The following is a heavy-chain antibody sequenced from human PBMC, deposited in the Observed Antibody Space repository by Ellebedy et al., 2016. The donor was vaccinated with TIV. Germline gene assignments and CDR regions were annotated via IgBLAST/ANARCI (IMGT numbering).Heavy chain of an antibody. CDR3: ARHASYYDSSGYSGYYFDY. D-gene: IGHD3-22*01. V-gene: IGHV4-39*01. CDR1: GGSTSSSSYY. J-gene: IGHJ4*02. CDR2: IYFSGST. Sequence: MPGGSLRLSFTVPGGSTSSSSYYWGWIRQPPGKGLEWIGSIYFSGSTYYNTYLKSPVNTSVDTSKNQFSLKLSSVTAADTAVYYCARHASYYDSSGYSGYYFDYWGQGTLVTVSS.